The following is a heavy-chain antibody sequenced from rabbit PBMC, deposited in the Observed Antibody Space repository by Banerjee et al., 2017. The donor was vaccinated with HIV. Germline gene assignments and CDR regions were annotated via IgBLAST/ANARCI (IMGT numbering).Heavy chain of an antibody. CDR1: GFDFSSNY. D-gene: IGHD1-1*01. J-gene: IGHJ4*01. CDR3: ARGVISSSGYRYYFKL. CDR2: IYTGSGAT. Sequence: QEQLVESGGGLVTLGGSLKLSCKASGFDFSSNYYMCWVRQAPGKGPEWIGCIYTGSGATYYATWATGRFTITRSTSLNTVTLQMTSLTAADTATYFCARGVISSSGYRYYFKLWGPGTLVTVS. V-gene: IGHV1S47*01.